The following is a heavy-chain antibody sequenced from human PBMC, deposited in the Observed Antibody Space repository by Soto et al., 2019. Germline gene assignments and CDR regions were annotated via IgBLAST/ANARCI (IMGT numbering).Heavy chain of an antibody. D-gene: IGHD4-17*01. CDR1: GFTFSSYW. V-gene: IGHV3-74*01. CDR3: ARGSGYGDYCYFDY. Sequence: EVQLVESGGGLVQPGGSLRLSCAASGFTFSSYWIHWVRQAPGKGLVWVSRIGSDGSPTRYADSVKGRFTISRDNAKNTLYLQMSSLRAEDTAVYYCARGSGYGDYCYFDYLSQGTLVTVSS. CDR2: IGSDGSPT. J-gene: IGHJ4*02.